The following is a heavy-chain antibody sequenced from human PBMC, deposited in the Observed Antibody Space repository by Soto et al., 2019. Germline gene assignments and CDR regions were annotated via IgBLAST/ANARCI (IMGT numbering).Heavy chain of an antibody. CDR1: GGTFSSYA. V-gene: IGHV1-69*12. Sequence: QVQLVQSGAEVKKPGSSVKVSCKASGGTFSSYAISWVRQAPGQGLEWMGGIIPIFGTANYAQKFQGRVTITADDSRSTAYMELSSLRSEDTAVYYCARDGNGSGSPRFWFHPWGQGTLVTVAS. D-gene: IGHD3-10*01. CDR2: IIPIFGTA. J-gene: IGHJ5*02. CDR3: ARDGNGSGSPRFWFHP.